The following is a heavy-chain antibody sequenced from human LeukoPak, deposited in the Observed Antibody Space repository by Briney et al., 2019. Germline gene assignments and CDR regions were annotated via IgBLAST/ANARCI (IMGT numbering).Heavy chain of an antibody. CDR2: FDPEDGET. V-gene: IGHV1-24*01. J-gene: IGHJ4*02. Sequence: ASVKVSCKVSGYTLTELSMHWVRQAPGKGLEWMGGFDPEDGETIYAQKFQGRVTMTEDTSTDTAYMELSSLRSEDTTVYYCATAGYCSGGSCIVLDYWGQGTLVTVSS. D-gene: IGHD2-15*01. CDR1: GYTLTELS. CDR3: ATAGYCSGGSCIVLDY.